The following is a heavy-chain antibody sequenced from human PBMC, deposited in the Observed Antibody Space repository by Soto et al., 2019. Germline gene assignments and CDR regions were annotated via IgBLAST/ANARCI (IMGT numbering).Heavy chain of an antibody. J-gene: IGHJ5*02. V-gene: IGHV3-30*18. CDR2: ISYDGSNK. Sequence: GGSLRLSCAASGFTFSSYGMHWVRQAPGKGLEWVAVISYDGSNKYYADSVKGRFTISRDNSKNTLYLQMNSLRAEDTAVYYCAKIPSPGNSSGWYWTSGVSWGQGTLVTVPQ. CDR3: AKIPSPGNSSGWYWTSGVS. D-gene: IGHD6-19*01. CDR1: GFTFSSYG.